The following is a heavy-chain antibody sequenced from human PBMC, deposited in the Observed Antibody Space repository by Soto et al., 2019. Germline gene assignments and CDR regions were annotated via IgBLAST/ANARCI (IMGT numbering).Heavy chain of an antibody. Sequence: GGSLRLSCTASGFKFSDYAITWVRQAPGEGLEWVSVISGSGGVTYFADSVKGRFTVSRDNSKNTVFLQLNNVRVEDSAVYFSQKLLSYYSGWFDPWGLGTLVTVSS. CDR3: QKLLSYYSGWFDP. D-gene: IGHD1-26*01. J-gene: IGHJ5*02. CDR2: ISGSGGVT. V-gene: IGHV3-23*01. CDR1: GFKFSDYA.